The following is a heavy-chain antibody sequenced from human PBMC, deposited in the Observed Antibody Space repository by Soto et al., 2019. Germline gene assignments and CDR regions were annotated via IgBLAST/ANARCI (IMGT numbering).Heavy chain of an antibody. J-gene: IGHJ4*02. CDR3: ARWLGYGPHFDY. D-gene: IGHD5-12*01. CDR1: GGSISSGDYY. Sequence: QVQLQESGPGLVKPSQTQSLTCTVSGGSISSGDYYWSWIRQPPGKGLEWIGYIYYSGSTYYNPSLKSRVTISVDTSKNQFSLKLSSLTAADTAVYYCARWLGYGPHFDYWGQGTLVTVSS. V-gene: IGHV4-30-4*01. CDR2: IYYSGST.